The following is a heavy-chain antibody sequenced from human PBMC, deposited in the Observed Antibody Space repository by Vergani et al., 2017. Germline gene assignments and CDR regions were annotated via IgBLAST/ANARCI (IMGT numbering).Heavy chain of an antibody. CDR1: GFTFSSYG. Sequence: QVQLVESGGGVVQPGRSLRLSCAASGFTFSSYGMHWVRQAPGKGLEWVAVISYDGSNKYYADSVKGRFTISSDNSKNPLYLQMNSLRAEDTAVYYCAKDLRDIFVVVTAIYSDLGYMDVWGKGTTGTVSS. CDR3: AKDLRDIFVVVTAIYSDLGYMDV. CDR2: ISYDGSNK. J-gene: IGHJ6*03. D-gene: IGHD2-21*02. V-gene: IGHV3-30*18.